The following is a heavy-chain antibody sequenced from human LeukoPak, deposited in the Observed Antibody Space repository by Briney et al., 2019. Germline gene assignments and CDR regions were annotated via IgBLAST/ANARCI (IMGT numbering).Heavy chain of an antibody. V-gene: IGHV3-23*01. CDR1: GFTFSSYG. CDR3: AKDRSLWFGEFYFDY. D-gene: IGHD3-10*01. J-gene: IGHJ4*02. Sequence: GGSLRLSCAASGFTFSSYGMSWVRQAPGKGLDWVSGISGSGGSTYYADSVKGRFTISRDNSKNTLYLQMNSLRAEDTAVYYCAKDRSLWFGEFYFDYWGQGTLVTVSA. CDR2: ISGSGGST.